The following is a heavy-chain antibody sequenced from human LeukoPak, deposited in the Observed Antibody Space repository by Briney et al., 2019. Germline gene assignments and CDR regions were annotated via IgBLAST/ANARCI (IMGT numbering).Heavy chain of an antibody. CDR2: ISGSGGST. D-gene: IGHD3-9*01. CDR3: AKDQSRLRYFGWFDY. Sequence: GGSLRLSCAASGFTFSSYAMSWVRQAPGKGLEWVSAISGSGGSTYYADSVKGRFTISRDNSKNTLYLQMNSLRAEDTAVYYCAKDQSRLRYFGWFDYWGQGTLVTVSS. CDR1: GFTFSSYA. J-gene: IGHJ4*02. V-gene: IGHV3-23*01.